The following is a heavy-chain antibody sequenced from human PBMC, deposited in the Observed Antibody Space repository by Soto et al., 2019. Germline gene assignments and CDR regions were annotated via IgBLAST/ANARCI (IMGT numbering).Heavy chain of an antibody. CDR2: IYATGTT. V-gene: IGHV4-4*07. CDR3: VRDGTKTLRDWFDP. Sequence: KSSETLSLTCTVSGASISGVYWSWSRTCAGKGLEWIGRIYATGTTDYNPSLKSRVMMSVDTSKKQFSLKLRSVTAADTDVYYCVRDGTKTLRDWFDPWGQGMPVTVSS. D-gene: IGHD1-1*01. CDR1: GASISGVY. J-gene: IGHJ5*02.